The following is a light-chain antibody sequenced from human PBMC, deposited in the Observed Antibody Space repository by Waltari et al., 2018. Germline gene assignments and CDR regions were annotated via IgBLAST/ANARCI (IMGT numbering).Light chain of an antibody. J-gene: IGLJ2*01. Sequence: QSVLTQPPSVSGAPGQRVTISCTGTSSNIGAGFDVHWYQQPSGTAPKLPIEGSPYRPSGVPDRFSGDKSGTSASLAITGLQAEDDAYYYCQSYDSDLRGVFGGGTKLTVL. V-gene: IGLV1-40*01. CDR3: QSYDSDLRGV. CDR1: SSNIGAGFD. CDR2: GSP.